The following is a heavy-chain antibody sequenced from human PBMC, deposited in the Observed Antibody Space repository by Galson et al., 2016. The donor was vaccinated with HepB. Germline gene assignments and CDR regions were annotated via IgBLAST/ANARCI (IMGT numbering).Heavy chain of an antibody. CDR3: TRESIYVNFGSGTLFMDV. Sequence: SVKVSCKASGYTFTGYYVHWVRQAPGQGLEWMGWLNPNSGDTKSAERFQGRVTMTRDTSSNTAYMELSRLRSEDTAVYYCTRESIYVNFGSGTLFMDVWGQGTTVTVSS. CDR1: GYTFTGYY. CDR2: LNPNSGDT. J-gene: IGHJ6*02. D-gene: IGHD3-10*01. V-gene: IGHV1-2*02.